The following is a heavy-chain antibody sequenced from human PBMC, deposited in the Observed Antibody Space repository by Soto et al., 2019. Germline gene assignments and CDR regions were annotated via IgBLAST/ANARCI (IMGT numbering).Heavy chain of an antibody. CDR3: ARDLYFDY. CDR2: IYSGGST. Sequence: EVQLVESRGGLVQPGGSLRLSCAASGFTVTSHYMSWVRQAPGKGLEWVSVIYSGGSTYYAVSVKGRFTISRDNSKNTLYLQMNSLRAEDTAVYYCARDLYFDYWGQGTLVTVSS. CDR1: GFTVTSHY. V-gene: IGHV3-66*01. J-gene: IGHJ4*02.